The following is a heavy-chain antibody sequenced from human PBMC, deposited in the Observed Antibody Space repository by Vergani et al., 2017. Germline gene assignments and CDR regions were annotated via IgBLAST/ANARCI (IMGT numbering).Heavy chain of an antibody. V-gene: IGHV4-61*02. J-gene: IGHJ4*02. CDR3: ARNTAYDFWSGTPSWGFDY. Sequence: QVQLQESGPGLVKPSQTLSLSCTVSGGSVRTSIGYYWTWIRQPAGKTLEWIGEIFSSGTTNYNPSFKNRVTMSVDTSKNQFSLKLSSVTAADTAVYYCARNTAYDFWSGTPSWGFDYWGQGTLVTVSS. CDR1: GGSVRTSIGYY. CDR2: IFSSGTT. D-gene: IGHD3-3*01.